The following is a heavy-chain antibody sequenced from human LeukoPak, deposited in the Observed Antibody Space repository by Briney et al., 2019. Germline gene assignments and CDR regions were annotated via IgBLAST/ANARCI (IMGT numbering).Heavy chain of an antibody. CDR1: GXSISSGDYY. J-gene: IGHJ4*02. CDR2: IYYSGST. CDR3: SRESGAFCPFGY. D-gene: IGHD1-26*01. V-gene: IGHV4-30-4*01. Sequence: KPSETLSLTWTVSGXSISSGDYYWSWIRQPPGKGLEWIGYIYYSGSTYYNPSLKSRVTISVDTSKNQFSLNLTSVTAADTAVYYCSRESGAFCPFGYWGQGTLVTVSS.